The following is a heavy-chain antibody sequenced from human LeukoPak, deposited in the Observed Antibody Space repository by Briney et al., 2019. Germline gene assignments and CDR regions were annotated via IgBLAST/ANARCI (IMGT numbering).Heavy chain of an antibody. D-gene: IGHD3-9*01. CDR3: ARAYYDILTGCHAPLW. J-gene: IGHJ4*02. Sequence: SETLSLTCAVYGGSFSGYYWSWIRQPPGKGLEWIGEINHSGSTYYNPSLKSRVTISVDTSKNQFSLKLSSVTAADTAVYYCARAYYDILTGCHAPLWWGQGTLVTVSS. CDR2: INHSGST. CDR1: GGSFSGYY. V-gene: IGHV4-34*01.